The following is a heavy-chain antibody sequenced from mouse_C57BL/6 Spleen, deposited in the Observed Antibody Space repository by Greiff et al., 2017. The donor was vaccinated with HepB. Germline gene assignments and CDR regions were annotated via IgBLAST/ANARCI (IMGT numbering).Heavy chain of an antibody. J-gene: IGHJ2*01. D-gene: IGHD1-1*01. CDR1: GGALSTAGRG. CDR3: ARRGGYGSSSGGYFDY. CDR2: IYWDDDK. Sequence: VTRKEEGKGRGKDAKNFSRTGAGAGGALSTAGRGGSGGRQPSGKGLEWLAHIYWDDDKRYNPSLKSRLTISKDTSRNQVFLKITSVDTADTATYYCARRGGYGSSSGGYFDYWGQGTTLTVSS. V-gene: IGHV8-12*01.